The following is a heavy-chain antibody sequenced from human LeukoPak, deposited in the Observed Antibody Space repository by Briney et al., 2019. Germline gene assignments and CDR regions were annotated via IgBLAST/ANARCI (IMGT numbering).Heavy chain of an antibody. V-gene: IGHV3-66*01. CDR2: IYSGGGI. J-gene: IGHJ4*02. CDR1: GFSVSSNY. Sequence: PGGSLRLSCAVSGFSVSSNYMSWVRQAPGKGLEWVSVIYSGGGIYYADSVKGRLTSSRDSSKNMMYLQLNSLRVEDTAVYFCARDSHKGFWGQGALVTVSS. CDR3: ARDSHKGF.